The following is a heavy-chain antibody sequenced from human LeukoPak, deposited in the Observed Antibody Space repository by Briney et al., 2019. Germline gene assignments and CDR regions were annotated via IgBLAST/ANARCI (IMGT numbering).Heavy chain of an antibody. CDR3: ARDYSARITMVRGVISYYMDV. J-gene: IGHJ6*03. D-gene: IGHD3-10*01. CDR2: INPNSGGT. Sequence: GASVKVSCKASGYTFTDYYMHWVRQAPGLGLEWMGWINPNSGGTKSAQKFQGRVTMTRDTSISTAYMELSRLRSDDTAVYYCARDYSARITMVRGVISYYMDVWGKGTTVTVSS. V-gene: IGHV1-2*02. CDR1: GYTFTDYY.